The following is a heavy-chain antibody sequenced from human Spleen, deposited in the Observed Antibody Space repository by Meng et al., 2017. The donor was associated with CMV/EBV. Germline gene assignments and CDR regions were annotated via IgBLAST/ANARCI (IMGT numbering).Heavy chain of an antibody. D-gene: IGHD5-12*01. CDR3: ARDLWEDSGYDYYYGMDV. CDR1: GFTFSDYA. CDR2: ISYDESNK. V-gene: IGHV3-30-3*01. J-gene: IGHJ6*02. Sequence: GESQKISCAASGFTFSDYAMHWVRQAPGKGLEWVAFISYDESNKYYADSVKGRFTISRDNSKNTLSLQMNSLRAEDAAVYFCARDLWEDSGYDYYYGMDVWGQGTTVTVSS.